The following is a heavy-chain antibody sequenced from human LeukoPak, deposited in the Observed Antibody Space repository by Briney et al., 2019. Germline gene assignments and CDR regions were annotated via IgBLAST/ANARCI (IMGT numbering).Heavy chain of an antibody. CDR1: GGTFSSYA. J-gene: IGHJ4*02. D-gene: IGHD6-13*01. Sequence: ASVKVSCKASGGTFSSYAISWVRQAPGQGLEWMGGIIPIFGTANYAQKFQGRVTITADESTSTAYMELSSLRSEDTAVYYCARVKGQYSSSWLFDYWGQGTLVTVSS. V-gene: IGHV1-69*13. CDR3: ARVKGQYSSSWLFDY. CDR2: IIPIFGTA.